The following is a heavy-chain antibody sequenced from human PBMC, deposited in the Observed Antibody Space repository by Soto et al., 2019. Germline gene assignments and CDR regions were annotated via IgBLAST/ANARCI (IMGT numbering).Heavy chain of an antibody. CDR3: ARDRLGSGSYLAFDP. CDR2: ITYSGNT. Sequence: SETLSLTCTFSGGSINYYYWSWIRQPPGRGLEWIGYITYSGNTNYNPSLKSRVSISLDTSRNQFSLMLSSVTAADTAVYYCARDRLGSGSYLAFDPWGQGTLVTVSS. D-gene: IGHD3-10*01. V-gene: IGHV4-59*01. J-gene: IGHJ5*02. CDR1: GGSINYYY.